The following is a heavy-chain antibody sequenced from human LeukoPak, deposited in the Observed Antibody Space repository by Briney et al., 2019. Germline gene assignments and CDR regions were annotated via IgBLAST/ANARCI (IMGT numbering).Heavy chain of an antibody. J-gene: IGHJ4*02. CDR2: ISGSGGST. CDR1: GFTFSSYA. Sequence: GGSLRLSCAASGFTFSSYAMSWVRQAPGKGLEWVSAISGSGGSTYYADSMKGRFTISRDNSKNTLYLQMNSLRAEDTAVYYCAKVLAYYGSGSYLPDYWGQGTLVTVSS. CDR3: AKVLAYYGSGSYLPDY. V-gene: IGHV3-23*01. D-gene: IGHD3-10*01.